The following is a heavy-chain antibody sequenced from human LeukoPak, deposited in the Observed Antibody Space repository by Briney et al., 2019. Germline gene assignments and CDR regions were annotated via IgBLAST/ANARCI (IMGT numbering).Heavy chain of an antibody. V-gene: IGHV4-30-2*01. J-gene: IGHJ4*02. CDR1: GGSISSGGYY. Sequence: SETLSLTCTVSGGSISSGGYYWSWIRQPPGKGLEWIGYIYHSGSTYYNPSLKSRVTISVDRPKNQFSLKLSSVTAADTAVYYCARVRFLEWLYDYWGQGTLVTVSS. D-gene: IGHD3-3*01. CDR3: ARVRFLEWLYDY. CDR2: IYHSGST.